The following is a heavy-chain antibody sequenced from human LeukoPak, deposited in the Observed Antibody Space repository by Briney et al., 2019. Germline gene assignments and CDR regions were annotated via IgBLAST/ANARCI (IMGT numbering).Heavy chain of an antibody. V-gene: IGHV4-59*01. D-gene: IGHD3-22*01. J-gene: IGHJ4*02. CDR3: ATYSDITGSFDY. CDR1: GGSISSYY. CDR2: NFHSVTT. Sequence: PSETLSLTCTVSGGSISSYYWSWIRQPPGKGLEWIGYNFHSVTTNYNPSLQSRVFISVDTFKNQFSLDLTSVTAADTAVYYCATYSDITGSFDYWGQGTLVTVSS.